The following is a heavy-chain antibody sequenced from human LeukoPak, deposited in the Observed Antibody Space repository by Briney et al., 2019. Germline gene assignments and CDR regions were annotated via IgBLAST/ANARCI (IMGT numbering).Heavy chain of an antibody. Sequence: GGFLRLSGAASGFTCSSYGMHWVGQAPGKGREGGAVISYDGSNKYYADSVKGRFTISRDNSKNPLYLQMNSLRAEDTAVYYCAKPHSGYDVSLDYWGQGTLVTVSS. CDR2: ISYDGSNK. CDR1: GFTCSSYG. CDR3: AKPHSGYDVSLDY. D-gene: IGHD5-12*01. J-gene: IGHJ4*02. V-gene: IGHV3-30*18.